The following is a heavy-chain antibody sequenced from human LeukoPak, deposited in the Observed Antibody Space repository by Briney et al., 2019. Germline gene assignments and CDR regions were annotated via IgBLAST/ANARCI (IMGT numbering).Heavy chain of an antibody. J-gene: IGHJ6*03. CDR3: ARQGAAGKYYYYYMDV. V-gene: IGHV5-51*01. CDR1: GYNFPIYW. CDR2: IYPDDSNT. Sequence: GESLKISCQGSGYNFPIYWIGWVRQMPGQGLEWMGTIYPDDSNTIYGPSFQGQVTISADKSINTAYLEWSSLKASDTAIYYCARQGAAGKYYYYYMDVWGKGTTVTVSS. D-gene: IGHD6-13*01.